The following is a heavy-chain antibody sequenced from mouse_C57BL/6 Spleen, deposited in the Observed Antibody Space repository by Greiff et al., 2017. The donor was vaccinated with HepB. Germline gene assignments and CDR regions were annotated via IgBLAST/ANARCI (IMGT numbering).Heavy chain of an antibody. CDR3: ARPRGYGTAWFAY. CDR2: ISSGSSTI. CDR1: GFTFSDYG. D-gene: IGHD1-1*01. J-gene: IGHJ3*01. Sequence: EVQGVESGGGLVKPGGSLKLSCAASGFTFSDYGMHWVRQAPEKGLEWVAYISSGSSTIYYADTVKGRFTISRANAKNTLFLHMTSLRSEDTAMYYCARPRGYGTAWFAYWGQGTLVTVSA. V-gene: IGHV5-17*01.